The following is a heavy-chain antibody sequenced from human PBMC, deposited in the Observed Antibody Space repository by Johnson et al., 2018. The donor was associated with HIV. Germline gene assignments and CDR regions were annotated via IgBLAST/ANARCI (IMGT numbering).Heavy chain of an antibody. CDR3: VRRMVVGYHAFDI. D-gene: IGHD2-21*01. Sequence: QVQLVESVGGVVQPGRSLRLSCAASGFTFSSYAMDWVRQAPGKGLEWVAVISNDGSDKWYADSVQGRFTISRDNSKNTMYLQMNSLRAEDKAVYYCVRRMVVGYHAFDIWGQGTVVTVSS. J-gene: IGHJ3*02. CDR2: ISNDGSDK. CDR1: GFTFSSYA. V-gene: IGHV3-30*03.